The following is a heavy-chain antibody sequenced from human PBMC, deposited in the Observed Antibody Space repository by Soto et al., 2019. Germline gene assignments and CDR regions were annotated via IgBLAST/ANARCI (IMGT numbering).Heavy chain of an antibody. V-gene: IGHV4-39*01. CDR3: ARHPYGDSYYYYYYMDV. CDR2: IYYSGST. D-gene: IGHD4-17*01. Sequence: PSETLSLTCTVSGGSISSSSYYWGWIRQPPGKGLEWIGSIYYSGSTYYNPSLKSRVTISVDTSKNQFSLKLSSVTAADTAVYYCARHPYGDSYYYYYYMDVWGKGTTVTVSS. CDR1: GGSISSSSYY. J-gene: IGHJ6*03.